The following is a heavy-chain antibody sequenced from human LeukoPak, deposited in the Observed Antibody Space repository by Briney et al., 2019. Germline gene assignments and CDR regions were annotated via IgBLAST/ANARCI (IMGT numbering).Heavy chain of an antibody. CDR1: GFTFSSYS. J-gene: IGHJ4*02. V-gene: IGHV3-21*01. CDR2: ISSSSSYI. D-gene: IGHD1-1*01. CDR3: ARARNWNPTSPYPYYFDY. Sequence: PGGSLRLSCAASGFTFSSYSMNWVRQAPGKGLEWVSCISSSSSYIYYADSVKGRFTISRDNAKNSLYLQMNSLRAEDTAVYYCARARNWNPTSPYPYYFDYWGQGTLVTVSS.